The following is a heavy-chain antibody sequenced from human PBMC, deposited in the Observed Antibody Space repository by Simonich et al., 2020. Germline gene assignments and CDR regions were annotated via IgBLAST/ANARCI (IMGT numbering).Heavy chain of an antibody. V-gene: IGHV4-38-2*01. Sequence: QVQLQESGPGLVKPSETLSLTCAVSGYSISSGYYWGWIRQPPGKGREWIGSIYHSRRTKYNPPLKSRFTRSVNTSKNQFSLKLSSVTAADTAVYYCARVGYSNYYYYGMDVWGQGTTVTVSS. CDR1: GYSISSGYY. J-gene: IGHJ6*02. D-gene: IGHD6-13*01. CDR2: IYHSRRT. CDR3: ARVGYSNYYYYGMDV.